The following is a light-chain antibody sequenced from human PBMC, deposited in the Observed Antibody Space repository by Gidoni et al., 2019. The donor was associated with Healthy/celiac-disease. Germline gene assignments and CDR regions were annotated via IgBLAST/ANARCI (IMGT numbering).Light chain of an antibody. CDR2: GAS. V-gene: IGKV3-20*01. J-gene: IGKJ1*01. CDR3: QQYGRSPWT. Sequence: IVLTQSPGTLSLSPGERATLSCRASQSVSSSYLAWYQQKPGQAPRLLIYGASSRATGIPDRFSGSGSGTDFTLTISRLEPEHFAVYYCQQYGRSPWTFGQGTKVEIK. CDR1: QSVSSSY.